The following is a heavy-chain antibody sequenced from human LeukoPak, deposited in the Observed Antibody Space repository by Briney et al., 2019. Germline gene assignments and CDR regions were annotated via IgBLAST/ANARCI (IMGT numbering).Heavy chain of an antibody. CDR1: GASINTFH. Sequence: SETLSLTCTFSGASINTFHWSWIRQPPGKGLGWIGSLYHSGTTNYNPSLQPRVTTSVDASKNEFSLRLNSVTAADTAIYYCATTQRWLAFDYWGQGILVTVSS. J-gene: IGHJ4*02. CDR3: ATTQRWLAFDY. CDR2: LYHSGTT. D-gene: IGHD6-19*01. V-gene: IGHV4-59*01.